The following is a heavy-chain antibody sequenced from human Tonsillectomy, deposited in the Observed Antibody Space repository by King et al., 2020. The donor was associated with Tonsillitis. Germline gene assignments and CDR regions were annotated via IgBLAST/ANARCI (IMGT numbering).Heavy chain of an antibody. D-gene: IGHD3-10*01. CDR3: AKHSGGNHDVFDI. V-gene: IGHV4-59*08. Sequence: QLQESGPGLVKSSETLSLTCTVSGGSISSYYWSWIRPPPGKGLEWIGYIHYSGSTNYNPSLKSRVTISVDTSKNQFSLKLSSVTAADTAVYYCAKHSGGNHDVFDIWGQGTVVTVS. J-gene: IGHJ3*02. CDR2: IHYSGST. CDR1: GGSISSYY.